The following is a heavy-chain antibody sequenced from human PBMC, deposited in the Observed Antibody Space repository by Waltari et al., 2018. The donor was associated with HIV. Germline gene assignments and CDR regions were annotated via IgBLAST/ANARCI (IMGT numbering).Heavy chain of an antibody. CDR2: ISSSGNTI. J-gene: IGHJ4*02. CDR1: GFTVGDYY. D-gene: IGHD3-22*01. V-gene: IGHV3-11*01. Sequence: QVKLVESGGGLVEPGGYLRLPCAASGFTVGDYYMNWNRQAPGKGLGWFSYISSSGNTIYYADSVKCRFTISRDNAKNSLYLQLNSLRAEDTSVYYCAIDRYYDTSGYRSLDYWGQGTLVTVSS. CDR3: AIDRYYDTSGYRSLDY.